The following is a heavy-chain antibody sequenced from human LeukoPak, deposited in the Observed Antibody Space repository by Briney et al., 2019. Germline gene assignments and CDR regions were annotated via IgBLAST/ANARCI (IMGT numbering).Heavy chain of an antibody. CDR1: GFTFSSYG. Sequence: GGSLRLSCAASGFTFSSYGMHWVRQAPGKGLEWVAFIRYDRSNKYYADSVKGRFTISRDNSKNTLYLQMNSLRAEDTAVYYCAKDPRGYSYGLFDHWGQGTLVTVSS. CDR3: AKDPRGYSYGLFDH. CDR2: IRYDRSNK. D-gene: IGHD5-18*01. V-gene: IGHV3-30*02. J-gene: IGHJ4*02.